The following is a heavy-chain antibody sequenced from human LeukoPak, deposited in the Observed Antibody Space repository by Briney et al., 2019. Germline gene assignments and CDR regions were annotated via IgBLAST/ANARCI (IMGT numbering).Heavy chain of an antibody. CDR1: GYTYTSYW. Sequence: GESLKISCKGSGYTYTSYWIGWVRQMPGKGLEWMGIIYPGDSDTRYSPSFQGQVTISADKSISTAYLQWNSLKASDTAMYYCARLRPQDAFDIWGQGTMVSVSS. V-gene: IGHV5-51*01. J-gene: IGHJ3*02. CDR2: IYPGDSDT. CDR3: ARLRPQDAFDI.